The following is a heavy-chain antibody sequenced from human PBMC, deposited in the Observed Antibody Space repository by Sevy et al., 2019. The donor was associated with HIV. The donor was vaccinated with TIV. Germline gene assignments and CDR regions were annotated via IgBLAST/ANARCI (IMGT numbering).Heavy chain of an antibody. CDR3: ATTTRGYSYDSSPDTFDI. CDR1: GYTFTGYY. V-gene: IGHV1-2*02. Sequence: ASVKVSCKASGYTFTGYYIHWVRQAPGQGLEWMGWINPNIGDTNYEQNFQGRVTMTRDTSINTAYMDLRRLKSDDTAVYYCATTTRGYSYDSSPDTFDIWGQGTMVTVSS. J-gene: IGHJ3*02. D-gene: IGHD5-18*01. CDR2: INPNIGDT.